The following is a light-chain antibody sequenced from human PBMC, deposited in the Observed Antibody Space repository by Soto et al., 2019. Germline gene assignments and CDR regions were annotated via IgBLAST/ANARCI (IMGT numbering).Light chain of an antibody. J-gene: IGKJ5*01. V-gene: IGKV1-9*01. CDR1: QGISNY. CDR2: SAF. Sequence: DIQLTQSPSFLSASVGDRVTISCRASQGISNYLAWYQQKPGKAPKLLIHSAFTLQSGVPSRFSGSGSGTEFTLTISSLQPEDSATYYCQQRNSYPITFGQGTRLEL. CDR3: QQRNSYPIT.